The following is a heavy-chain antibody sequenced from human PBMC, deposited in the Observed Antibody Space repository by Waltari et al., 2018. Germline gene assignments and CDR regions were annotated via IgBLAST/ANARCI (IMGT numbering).Heavy chain of an antibody. V-gene: IGHV4-38-2*02. CDR3: ARDLKSSGWYGYYYGMDV. Sequence: QVQLQESGPGLVKPSETLSLTCAVSGYSISSGYYWGWLRQPPGKGLEWIGSIYHSGSTYYNPSLKSRVTISVDTSKNQFSLKLSSVTAADTAVYYCARDLKSSGWYGYYYGMDVWGQGTTVTVSS. CDR1: GYSISSGYY. D-gene: IGHD6-19*01. CDR2: IYHSGST. J-gene: IGHJ6*02.